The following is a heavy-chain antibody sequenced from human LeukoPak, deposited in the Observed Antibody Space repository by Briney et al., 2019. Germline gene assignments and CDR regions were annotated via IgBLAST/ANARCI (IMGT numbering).Heavy chain of an antibody. V-gene: IGHV4-59*01. CDR1: GGSISSYY. CDR3: WRDGAVRCSSTSCYTVVGYYYYYMDV. Sequence: SGTLSLTCTVSGGSISSYYWSWIRQPPGKGLEWIGYIYYSGSTNYNPSLKSRVTISVDTSKNQFSLKLSSLTAADTAVYSCWRDGAVRCSSTSCYTVVGYYYYYMDVWGKGTTVTVSS. J-gene: IGHJ6*03. D-gene: IGHD2-2*02. CDR2: IYYSGST.